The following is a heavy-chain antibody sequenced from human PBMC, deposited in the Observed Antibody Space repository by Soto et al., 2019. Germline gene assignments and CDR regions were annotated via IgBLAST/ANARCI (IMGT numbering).Heavy chain of an antibody. J-gene: IGHJ6*02. CDR3: TTRTVGAAASYRMDV. CDR1: GFTFSNAW. CDR2: IKSKTDGGTT. D-gene: IGHD6-13*01. Sequence: GESLRLSCAASGFTFSNAWMSWVRQAPGKGLEWVGRIKSKTDGGTTDYAAPVKGRFTISRDDSKNTLYLQMNSLKTEDTAVYYCTTRTVGAAASYRMDVWGQGTTVTVSS. V-gene: IGHV3-15*01.